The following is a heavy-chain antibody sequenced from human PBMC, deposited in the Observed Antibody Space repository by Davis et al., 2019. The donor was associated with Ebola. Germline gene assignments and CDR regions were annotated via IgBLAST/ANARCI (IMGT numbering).Heavy chain of an antibody. CDR1: GNSFNTHW. J-gene: IGHJ3*02. Sequence: GESLKISCKGSGNSFNTHWIGWVRQMPGKGLEWMGIIYTGDSDTRYSPSFRGQVTISADKSIKTAFLQWSSLKASDTAMYYCATLRRTITGMDDGFDIWGQGTMVTVSS. CDR3: ATLRRTITGMDDGFDI. D-gene: IGHD1-20*01. V-gene: IGHV5-51*01. CDR2: IYTGDSDT.